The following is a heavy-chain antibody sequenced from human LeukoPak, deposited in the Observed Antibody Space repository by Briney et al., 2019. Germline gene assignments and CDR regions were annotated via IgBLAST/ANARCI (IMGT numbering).Heavy chain of an antibody. V-gene: IGHV3-21*01. CDR1: GFTFNNYS. CDR3: ARGRVRYQLLNAFDI. Sequence: GGSLRLSCAASGFTFNNYSMNWVRQAPGKGLEWVSSISSSSSYIYYADSVKGRSTISRDNAKNSLYLQMNSLRAEDTAVYYCARGRVRYQLLNAFDIWGQETIVTVSS. J-gene: IGHJ3*02. D-gene: IGHD2-2*01. CDR2: ISSSSSYI.